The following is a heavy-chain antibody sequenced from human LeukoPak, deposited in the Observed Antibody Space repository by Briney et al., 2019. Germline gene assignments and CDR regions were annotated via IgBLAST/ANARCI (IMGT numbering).Heavy chain of an antibody. CDR1: GGSISSYY. CDR2: IYTRGST. Sequence: SETLSLTCTVSGGSISSYYWSWIRQPAGKGLEWIGRIYTRGSTNYNPSLKSRVTMSVDTSKNQFSLKLSPVTAADTAVYYCARSPSNIATKHDNAFDIWGQGTMVTVSS. J-gene: IGHJ3*02. V-gene: IGHV4-4*07. CDR3: ARSPSNIATKHDNAFDI. D-gene: IGHD6-13*01.